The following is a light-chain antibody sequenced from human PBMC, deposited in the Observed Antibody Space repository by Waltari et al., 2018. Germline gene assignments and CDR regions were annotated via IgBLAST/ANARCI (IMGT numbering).Light chain of an antibody. CDR1: QSVSSN. V-gene: IGKV3-15*01. CDR2: GAS. CDR3: QQYNNWPRT. J-gene: IGKJ1*01. Sequence: EILMTQSPATRSVSPGERATLSCRASQSVSSNLAWYQQKPGQAPRLLIYGASTRATGIPARFSGSGSGTEFTLTISSMQSEDFAVYYCQQYNNWPRTFGQGTKVEIK.